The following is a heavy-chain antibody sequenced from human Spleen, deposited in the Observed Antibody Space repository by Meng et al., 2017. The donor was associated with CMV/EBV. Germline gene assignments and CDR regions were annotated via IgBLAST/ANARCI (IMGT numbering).Heavy chain of an antibody. CDR1: GGSISSISYY. V-gene: IGHV4-39*07. D-gene: IGHD3-16*01. Sequence: SETLSLTCSVSGGSISSISYYWGWIRQSPGKGLEWIGSHYYRGRTYYNPSLESRVTISIDTSKNQFSLRLSSVIAADTAVYYCARDPATGPRGDHFDYWGQGTRVTVSS. J-gene: IGHJ4*02. CDR2: HYYRGRT. CDR3: ARDPATGPRGDHFDY.